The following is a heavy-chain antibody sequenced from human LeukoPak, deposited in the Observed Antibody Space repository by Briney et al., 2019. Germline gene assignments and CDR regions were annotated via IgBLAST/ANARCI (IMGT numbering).Heavy chain of an antibody. Sequence: SETLSLTCSVSDDSITMYYWTWIRQPPGKGLEWIGEINHSGSTNYNPSLKSRVTISVDTSKNQFSLKLSSVTAADTAVYYCARAFRFGELYIWFDPWGQGTLVTVSS. J-gene: IGHJ5*02. CDR3: ARAFRFGELYIWFDP. CDR2: INHSGST. CDR1: DDSITMYY. D-gene: IGHD3-10*01. V-gene: IGHV4-34*01.